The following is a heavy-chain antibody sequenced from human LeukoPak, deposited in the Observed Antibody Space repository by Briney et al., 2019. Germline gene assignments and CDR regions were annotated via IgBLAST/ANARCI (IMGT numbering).Heavy chain of an antibody. CDR2: ISAYNGNT. J-gene: IGHJ4*02. CDR3: ARDIVDYYDSSGVYYFDY. V-gene: IGHV1-18*01. CDR1: GYTFTSYG. D-gene: IGHD3-22*01. Sequence: GASVKVSFKASGYTFTSYGISWVRQAPGQGLEWMGWISAYNGNTNYAQKLQGRVTMTTDTSTSTAYMELRSLRSDDTAVYYCARDIVDYYDSSGVYYFDYWGQGTLVTVSS.